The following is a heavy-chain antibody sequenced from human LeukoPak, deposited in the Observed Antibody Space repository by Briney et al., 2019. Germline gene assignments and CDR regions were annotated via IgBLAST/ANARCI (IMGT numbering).Heavy chain of an antibody. CDR1: GYSITNGYY. Sequence: SETLFLTCAVSGYSITNGYYWGCIRQPPGKGLEWIGNTHHSGSSYYNPSLKSRVTMSVDTSKNQFSLNLSSVTAADTAVYYCVRLGDNLSFDYWGQGTLVTVSS. CDR3: VRLGDNLSFDY. CDR2: THHSGSS. D-gene: IGHD4/OR15-4a*01. V-gene: IGHV4-38-2*01. J-gene: IGHJ4*02.